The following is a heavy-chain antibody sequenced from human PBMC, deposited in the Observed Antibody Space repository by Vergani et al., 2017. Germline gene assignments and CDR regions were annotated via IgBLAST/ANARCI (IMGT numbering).Heavy chain of an antibody. Sequence: QVRLQESGPGLVKPSETLSLICTVSGVSITTYYWSWVRQPPGKGLEWLGYIYYSGSTTYNPSLKSRLTISVDTSKNQFSLKLSSVTAADTAVYYCARVVSTNSRIAVAGKLDYWGQGTLVTVSS. CDR1: GVSITTYY. D-gene: IGHD6-19*01. J-gene: IGHJ4*02. CDR2: IYYSGST. CDR3: ARVVSTNSRIAVAGKLDY. V-gene: IGHV4-59*08.